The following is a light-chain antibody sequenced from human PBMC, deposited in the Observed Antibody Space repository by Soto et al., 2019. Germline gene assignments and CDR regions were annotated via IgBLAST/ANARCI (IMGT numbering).Light chain of an antibody. CDR3: VLYMGSGISGV. CDR1: SGSVSTSYY. CDR2: STN. J-gene: IGLJ2*01. Sequence: QAVVTPEPSFSVSPGGTVTLTCGLSSGSVSTSYYPSWYQQTPGQAPRTLIYSTNTPSSGVPDRFSGSILGNKAALTITGAQADDESDYFCVLYMGSGISGVFGGGTKVTVL. V-gene: IGLV8-61*01.